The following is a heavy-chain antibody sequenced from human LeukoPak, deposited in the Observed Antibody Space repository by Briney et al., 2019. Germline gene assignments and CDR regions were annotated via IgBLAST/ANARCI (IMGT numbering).Heavy chain of an antibody. J-gene: IGHJ4*02. CDR1: GFTASDSY. D-gene: IGHD2/OR15-2a*01. CDR2: I. Sequence: GGSLRLSCAPSGFTASDSYMSCVRHAPGMGLEWVSVIYADSVKGRFTISRDNSKNTLYLQMTSLRVEDTAFYYCATLLPASRHYFQNWGQGALVTVSS. CDR3: ATLLPASRHYFQN. V-gene: IGHV3-53*01.